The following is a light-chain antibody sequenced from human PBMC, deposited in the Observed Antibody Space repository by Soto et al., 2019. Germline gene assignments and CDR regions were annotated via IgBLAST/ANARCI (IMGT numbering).Light chain of an antibody. CDR1: QSVSSSY. V-gene: IGKV3-20*01. CDR2: GAS. Sequence: EIVFTQAPDTLSLSPGEGATLSWRASQSVSSSYSAWYQQRPGQAPRLLIYGASSRATGIPDRFSGSGSGTEFTLTISSLQPEDFAIYSCQQSYIMPWTFGQGTKVDIK. CDR3: QQSYIMPWT. J-gene: IGKJ1*01.